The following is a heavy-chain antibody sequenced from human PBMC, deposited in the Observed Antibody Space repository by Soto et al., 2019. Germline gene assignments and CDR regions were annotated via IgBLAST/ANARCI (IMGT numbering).Heavy chain of an antibody. J-gene: IGHJ4*02. D-gene: IGHD6-6*01. CDR1: GGSFSGYY. V-gene: IGHV4-34*01. Sequence: PSETLSLTCAVYGGSFSGYYWCWIRQPPGKGLEGIGENKHRESTNHNPSLQSRDTVSVDTSKNQFSLKLSSVTAADTAVYYGARGVIAARHRGVYYWGQGSRVTVSS. CDR3: ARGVIAARHRGVYY. CDR2: NKHREST.